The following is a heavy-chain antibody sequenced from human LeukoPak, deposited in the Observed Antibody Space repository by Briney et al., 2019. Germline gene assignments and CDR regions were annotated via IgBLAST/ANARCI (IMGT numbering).Heavy chain of an antibody. V-gene: IGHV3-72*01. CDR3: VRNHRHWFDP. J-gene: IGHJ5*02. CDR1: GFSLSDYY. CDR2: IRNAGDGYTT. Sequence: PGGSLRLSCAASGFSLSDYYMDWVRQAPGQGPELIGHIRNAGDGYTTEYAAFVKGRFTVSRDDSKNSLYLQMNGLKPEDTAVYYCVRNHRHWFDPWGQGTLVTVSS.